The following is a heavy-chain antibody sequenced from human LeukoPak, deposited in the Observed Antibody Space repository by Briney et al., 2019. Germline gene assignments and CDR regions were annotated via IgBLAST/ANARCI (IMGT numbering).Heavy chain of an antibody. CDR3: ARALNYDFWSGYWYFQH. V-gene: IGHV1-69*05. J-gene: IGHJ1*01. CDR2: IIPIFGTA. CDR1: GGTFSSYA. D-gene: IGHD3-3*01. Sequence: SVKVSCKASGGTFSSYAISWVRQAPGQGLEWMGGIIPIFGTANYAQKFQGRVTITTDESTSTAYMELSSLRSEDTAVYYCARALNYDFWSGYWYFQHWGQGTLVTVSS.